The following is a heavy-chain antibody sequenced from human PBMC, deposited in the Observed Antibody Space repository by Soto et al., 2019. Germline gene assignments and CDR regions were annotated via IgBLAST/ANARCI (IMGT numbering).Heavy chain of an antibody. V-gene: IGHV4-39*01. J-gene: IGHJ5*02. CDR1: GDSISSSSYY. Sequence: SETLSLTCAVSGDSISSSSYYWAWIRQPPGKGLEWIGSIHYRANSYYSPSLKSRITISVDTSKNQISLRLSSVTAADTAVYYCARPLPLAVSGFDPWGQGTLVPSPQ. CDR3: ARPLPLAVSGFDP. CDR2: IHYRANS. D-gene: IGHD3-3*02.